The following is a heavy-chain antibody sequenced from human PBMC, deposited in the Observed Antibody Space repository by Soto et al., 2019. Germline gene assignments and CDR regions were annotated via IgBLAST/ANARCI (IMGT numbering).Heavy chain of an antibody. CDR2: TKHKAASYIT. CDR1: GFTLSDHF. J-gene: IGHJ4*02. CDR3: VTLQFSRWFY. V-gene: IGHV3-72*01. D-gene: IGHD4-4*01. Sequence: GGSLRLSCAASGFTLSDHFMEWVRQAPGKGLEWVGRTKHKAASYITDYAASVNGRFTISRDDSKNSLYLQMNSLKTEDTAMYYCVTLQFSRWFYWGLGTLVTVSS.